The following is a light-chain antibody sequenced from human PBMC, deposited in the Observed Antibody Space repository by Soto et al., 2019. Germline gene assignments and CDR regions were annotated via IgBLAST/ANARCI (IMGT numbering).Light chain of an antibody. CDR2: GAS. J-gene: IGKJ4*01. CDR3: QQYNNWPLT. Sequence: EIVMTQSPATLSVSPGERATLSCRASQSVSSNLAWYQQKPGQAPRLLIYGASTRATGIPARFSGSGSVTEFTLTFSSLKSEDFAVYYCQQYNNWPLTFGGGTKVEIK. CDR1: QSVSSN. V-gene: IGKV3-15*01.